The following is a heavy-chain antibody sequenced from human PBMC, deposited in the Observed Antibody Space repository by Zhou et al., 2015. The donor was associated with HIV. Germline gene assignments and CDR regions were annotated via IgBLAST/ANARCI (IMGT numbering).Heavy chain of an antibody. J-gene: IGHJ4*02. CDR1: GYMFTSYG. CDR2: ISGYNGDR. Sequence: QVQLVQSEAEVKKPGASVKVSCKASGYMFTSYGFSWVRQAPGQGLEWMGWISGYNGDRKYAQKFQERVTITTDTSTSTTYLEMRSLTSDDTAIYYCTRDTYGSGWIFFDYWGQGTLVTVSS. V-gene: IGHV1-18*01. CDR3: TRDTYGSGWIFFDY. D-gene: IGHD6-19*01.